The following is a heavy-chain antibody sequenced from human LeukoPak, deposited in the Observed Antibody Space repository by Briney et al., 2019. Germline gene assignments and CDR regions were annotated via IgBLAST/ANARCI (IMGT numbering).Heavy chain of an antibody. V-gene: IGHV3-48*04. Sequence: GGSLRLSCAASEFTFSSYGMNWARQAPGKGLEWVSYISSSGSTIQYADSVEGRFTISRDNAKNSLYLQMNSLRAEDTAVYYCARVTAVAAPWVYWGQGTQVTVSS. CDR1: EFTFSSYG. J-gene: IGHJ4*02. CDR2: ISSSGSTI. D-gene: IGHD6-19*01. CDR3: ARVTAVAAPWVY.